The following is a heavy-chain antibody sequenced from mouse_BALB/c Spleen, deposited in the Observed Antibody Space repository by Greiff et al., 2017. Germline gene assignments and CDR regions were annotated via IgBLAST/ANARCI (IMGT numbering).Heavy chain of an antibody. Sequence: EVQVVESGGDLVKPGGSLKLSCAASGFTFSSYGMSWVRQTPDKRLEWVATISSGGSYTYYPDSVKGRFTISRDNAKNTLYLQMSSLKSEDTAMYYCASLYRYDVVDYWGQGTSVTVSS. CDR1: GFTFSSYG. CDR2: ISSGGSYT. CDR3: ASLYRYDVVDY. J-gene: IGHJ4*01. V-gene: IGHV5-6*01. D-gene: IGHD2-14*01.